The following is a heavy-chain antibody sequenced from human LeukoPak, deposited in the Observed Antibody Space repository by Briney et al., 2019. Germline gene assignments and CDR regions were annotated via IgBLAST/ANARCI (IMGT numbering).Heavy chain of an antibody. D-gene: IGHD3-22*01. CDR1: GYTFTSYG. CDR2: ISAYNGNT. Sequence: ASVKVSCKASGYTFTSYGISWVRQAPGQGLEWMGWISAYNGNTNYAQKLQGRVTMTTDTSTSTAYMELRSLRSDDTAVYYCARDHYYDGSGPIDCWGQGTLVTVST. CDR3: ARDHYYDGSGPIDC. J-gene: IGHJ4*02. V-gene: IGHV1-18*01.